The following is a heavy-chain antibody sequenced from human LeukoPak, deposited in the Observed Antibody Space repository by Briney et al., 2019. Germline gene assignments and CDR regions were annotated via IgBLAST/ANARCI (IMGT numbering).Heavy chain of an antibody. CDR2: INPNSGGT. V-gene: IGHV1-2*02. Sequence: GASVKVSCKASGYTFTGYYMHWVRQAPGQGLEWMGWINPNSGGTNYAQKFQGRVTMTRDTSISTAYMELSRLRSDDTAVYYCARIPDIVVVVAEYFDYWGQGTLVTVSS. D-gene: IGHD2-15*01. J-gene: IGHJ4*02. CDR3: ARIPDIVVVVAEYFDY. CDR1: GYTFTGYY.